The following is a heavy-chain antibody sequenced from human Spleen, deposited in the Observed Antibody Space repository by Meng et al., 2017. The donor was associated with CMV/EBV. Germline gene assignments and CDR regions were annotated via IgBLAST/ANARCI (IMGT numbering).Heavy chain of an antibody. V-gene: IGHV3-30*02. CDR2: IRYDGSNK. Sequence: GGSLRLSCAASGFTFSSYWMHWVRQAPGKGLEWVAFIRYDGSNKRYADSVKGRFTSSRDNSKNTLYLQMNSLRAEDTAVYYCAKAGLQVDSNHLPYFDYYGMDVWGQGTTVTVSS. J-gene: IGHJ6*02. CDR1: GFTFSSYW. D-gene: IGHD4-11*01. CDR3: AKAGLQVDSNHLPYFDYYGMDV.